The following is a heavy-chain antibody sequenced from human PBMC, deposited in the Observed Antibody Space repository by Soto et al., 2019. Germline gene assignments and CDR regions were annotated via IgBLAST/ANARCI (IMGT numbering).Heavy chain of an antibody. V-gene: IGHV4-39*01. CDR3: ARGSESAYFDFWSGYYGVAWFDP. J-gene: IGHJ5*02. Sequence: SETLSLTCTVSGGSISSSSYYWGWIRQPPGKGLEWIGSIYYSGSTYYNPSLKSRVTISVDTSKNQFSLKLSSVTAADTAVYYCARGSESAYFDFWSGYYGVAWFDPWGQGTLVTVSS. CDR1: GGSISSSSYY. D-gene: IGHD3-3*01. CDR2: IYYSGST.